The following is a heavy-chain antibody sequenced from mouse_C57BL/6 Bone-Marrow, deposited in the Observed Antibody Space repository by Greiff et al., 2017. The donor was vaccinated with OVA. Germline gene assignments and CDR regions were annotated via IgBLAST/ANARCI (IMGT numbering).Heavy chain of an antibody. CDR1: GFNIRDYD. V-gene: IGHV14-2*01. CDR2: IDPGDGGN. J-gene: IGHJ1*03. CDR3: ASYYDYNDY. D-gene: IGHD2-4*01. Sequence: EVKLVESGAELVKPGASVKLSCEASGFNIRDYDMHWVKQRTEQGLEWIGRIDPGDGGNKYAAKFKGKATITADTSSNTAYLQLSSLSSADTSVYYCASYYDYNDYWGTGTTVTVSS.